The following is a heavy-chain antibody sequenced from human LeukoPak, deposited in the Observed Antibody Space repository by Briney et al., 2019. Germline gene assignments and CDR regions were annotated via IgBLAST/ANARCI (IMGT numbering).Heavy chain of an antibody. CDR1: GLSMRTFW. CDR3: VTDGDKWNDFEY. Sequence: GGSLRLSCAAAGLSMRTFWMHWVRQAPGKGLEWVAIIDKDGNEIKYVDSVKGRFTLSRDNAKNSVYLQMDSLTTEDTALYYCVTDGDKWNDFEYWGQGTLVTVSS. V-gene: IGHV3-7*01. D-gene: IGHD1-1*01. J-gene: IGHJ4*02. CDR2: IDKDGNEI.